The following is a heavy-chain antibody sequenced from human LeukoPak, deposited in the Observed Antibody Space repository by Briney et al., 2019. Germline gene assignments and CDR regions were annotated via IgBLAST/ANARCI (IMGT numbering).Heavy chain of an antibody. D-gene: IGHD2-2*01. CDR1: GGTFSSYA. J-gene: IGHJ6*04. CDR2: IIPIFGTA. CDR3: ASSHPYCSSTSCYADSYYYGMDV. V-gene: IGHV1-69*13. Sequence: SVKVSCKASGGTFSSYAISWVRQAPGQGLEWMGGIIPIFGTANYAQKFQGRVTITADESTSTAYMELSSLRSEDTAVYYCASSHPYCSSTSCYADSYYYGMDVWGKGTTVTVSS.